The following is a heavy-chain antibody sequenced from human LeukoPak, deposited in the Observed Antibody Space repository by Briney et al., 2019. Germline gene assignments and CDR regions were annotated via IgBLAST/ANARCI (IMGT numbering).Heavy chain of an antibody. Sequence: ASVKVSCKASGGTFSSYAISWVRQAPGQGLEWMGWINTNTGNPTYAQGFTGRFVFSLDTSVSTAYLQINSLKAEDTAVYYCARDYLVGATELLDLYYFDYWGQGTLVTVSS. CDR1: GGTFSSYA. D-gene: IGHD1-26*01. J-gene: IGHJ4*02. V-gene: IGHV7-4-1*02. CDR3: ARDYLVGATELLDLYYFDY. CDR2: INTNTGNP.